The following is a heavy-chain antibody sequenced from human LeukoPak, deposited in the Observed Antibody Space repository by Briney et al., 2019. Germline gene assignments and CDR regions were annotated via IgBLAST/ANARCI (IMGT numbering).Heavy chain of an antibody. CDR2: INHSGST. CDR3: ARGDSSGYLGY. V-gene: IGHV4-34*01. D-gene: IGHD3-22*01. CDR1: GGTFSGYY. J-gene: IGHJ4*02. Sequence: KPSETLSLTCAASGGTFSGYYWSWIRQPPGKGLEWVGEINHSGSTNYYPSLKSRVTISVDTSKNQFSLKLSSVTAADTAVYYCARGDSSGYLGYWGQGTLVTVSS.